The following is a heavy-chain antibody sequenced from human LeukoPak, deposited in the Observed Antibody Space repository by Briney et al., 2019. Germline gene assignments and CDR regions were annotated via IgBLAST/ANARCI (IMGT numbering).Heavy chain of an antibody. D-gene: IGHD3-22*01. Sequence: SETLSLTCTVSGGSISSYYWSWIRQPPGKGLEWIGYIYYSGSTNYNPSLKSRVTISVDTSKNQFSLKLSSVTAADAAVYYCARSGLGYDTSDRINFYDCWGQGTLVTVSS. J-gene: IGHJ4*02. V-gene: IGHV4-59*08. CDR2: IYYSGST. CDR3: ARSGLGYDTSDRINFYDC. CDR1: GGSISSYY.